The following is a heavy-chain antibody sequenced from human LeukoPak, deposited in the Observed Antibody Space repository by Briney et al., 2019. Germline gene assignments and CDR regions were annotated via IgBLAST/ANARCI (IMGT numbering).Heavy chain of an antibody. CDR2: ISNNGGYT. Sequence: AGGSLRLSCAASGFTFSSSAMSWVRQAPGKGLEWVSAISNNGGYTYYADSVRGRFTISRDNTKNSLFLQMNSLRTEDTAVYYCARAPPDFWGGYYAAMDVWGQGTTVIVSS. D-gene: IGHD3-3*01. V-gene: IGHV3-23*01. J-gene: IGHJ6*02. CDR3: ARAPPDFWGGYYAAMDV. CDR1: GFTFSSSA.